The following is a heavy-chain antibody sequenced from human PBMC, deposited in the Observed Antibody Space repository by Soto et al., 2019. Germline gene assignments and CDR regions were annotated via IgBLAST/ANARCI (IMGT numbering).Heavy chain of an antibody. CDR2: INHSGST. CDR3: ARGPPLRYFDWLIYYYGMDV. V-gene: IGHV4-34*01. J-gene: IGHJ6*02. CDR1: GRSFSGYY. Sequence: SETLSLTCAVYGRSFSGYYWSWIRQPPGKGLEWIGEINHSGSTNYNPSLKSRVTISVDTSKNQFSLKLSSVTAADTAVYYCARGPPLRYFDWLIYYYGMDVWGQGTTVTVS. D-gene: IGHD3-9*01.